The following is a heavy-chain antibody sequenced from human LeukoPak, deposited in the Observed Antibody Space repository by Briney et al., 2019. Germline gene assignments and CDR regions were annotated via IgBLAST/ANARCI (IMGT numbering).Heavy chain of an antibody. D-gene: IGHD5-18*01. J-gene: IGHJ4*02. V-gene: IGHV3-30*04. Sequence: GGSLRLSCAASGFTFCSYAMHWVRQAPGKGLEWVAVISYDGSNKYYADSVKGRFTISRDNSKNTLYLQMNSLRAEDTAVYYCARDPDTALDYWGQGTLVTVSS. CDR2: ISYDGSNK. CDR3: ARDPDTALDY. CDR1: GFTFCSYA.